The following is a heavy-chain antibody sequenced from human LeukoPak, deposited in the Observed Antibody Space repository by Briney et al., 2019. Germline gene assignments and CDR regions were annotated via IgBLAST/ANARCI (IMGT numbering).Heavy chain of an antibody. CDR2: INSDGSST. CDR1: GFTFSSYW. V-gene: IGHV3-74*01. D-gene: IGHD3/OR15-3a*01. CDR3: ARGLGLGNNWFDP. Sequence: GGSLRLSCAASGFTFSSYWMHWVRQAPGKGLVWVSRINSDGSSTSYADSVKGRFTISRDNAKNALYLQMNSLRAEDTAVYYCARGLGLGNNWFDPWGQGTLVTVSS. J-gene: IGHJ5*02.